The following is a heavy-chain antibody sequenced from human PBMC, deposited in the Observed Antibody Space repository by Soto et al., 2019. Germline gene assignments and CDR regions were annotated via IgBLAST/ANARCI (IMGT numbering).Heavy chain of an antibody. CDR1: GYSFTSCD. D-gene: IGHD3-3*01. Sequence: QVQLVQSGAEVKKPGASVKVSCKASGYSFTSCDIHWVRQATGQGLEWMAWMNPNSGNTGYAQKFQGRVTMTRNTSIKTAYMELSILGSQDTAVYYCARVLSWASYYDFWSGYYNYYYYGMDVWGQGTTVTVSS. CDR3: ARVLSWASYYDFWSGYYNYYYYGMDV. J-gene: IGHJ6*02. V-gene: IGHV1-8*01. CDR2: MNPNSGNT.